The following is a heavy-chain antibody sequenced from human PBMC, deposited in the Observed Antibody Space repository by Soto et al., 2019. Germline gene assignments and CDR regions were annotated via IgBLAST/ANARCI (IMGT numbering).Heavy chain of an antibody. CDR2: VKSKVDGGSI. D-gene: IGHD3-16*01. J-gene: IGHJ4*02. Sequence: GGSLRLSCAASGFTFNGAWMNWVRQAPGKGLEWVGRVKSKVDGGSIDYAAPVRGRFTISRDDSRNTVDLQMNSLSAEDSAMYYCSADLPDWGAYAFDYWGQGPLVTGSS. CDR1: GFTFNGAW. CDR3: SADLPDWGAYAFDY. V-gene: IGHV3-15*07.